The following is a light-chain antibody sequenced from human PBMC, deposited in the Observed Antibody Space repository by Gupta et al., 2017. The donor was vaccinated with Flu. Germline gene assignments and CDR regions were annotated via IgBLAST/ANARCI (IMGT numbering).Light chain of an antibody. J-gene: IGKJ3*01. CDR3: LQHKNYPFT. CDR1: QDIGDD. CDR2: SAS. V-gene: IGKV1-17*01. Sequence: DRVTITCRASQDIGDDLGWYQQKPGKAPRRLIYSASTWQSEVPSRFSGSGYGTEFTLTVSGLQPEDFATYYCLQHKNYPFTFGPGTKV.